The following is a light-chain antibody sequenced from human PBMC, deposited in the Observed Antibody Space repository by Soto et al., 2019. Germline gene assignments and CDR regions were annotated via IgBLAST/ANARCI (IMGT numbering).Light chain of an antibody. CDR2: RNH. CDR3: AAWDDSLRAVV. V-gene: IGLV1-44*01. Sequence: QSVLTQSPSASVTPGQRVTISCSGSRSNIGTYAVNWYQQLPGAAPTLLIFRNHQGPSGVPDRFSGSKSGTSASLAISGPQSEDEADYYSAAWDDSLRAVVFGGGTKLTVL. J-gene: IGLJ2*01. CDR1: RSNIGTYA.